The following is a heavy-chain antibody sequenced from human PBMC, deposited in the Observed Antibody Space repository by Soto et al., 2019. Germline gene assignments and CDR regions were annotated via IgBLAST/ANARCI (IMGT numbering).Heavy chain of an antibody. V-gene: IGHV3-23*01. J-gene: IGHJ4*02. Sequence: SGGSLRLSCAASGFTFSSYAMSWVRQAPGKGLEWVSTISSSGGSTYYADSVKGRFTISRDNSKNTLYLQMNSLRAEDTAVYYCAKSPHDYSHDYWGQGTLVTLSS. CDR3: AKSPHDYSHDY. CDR2: ISSSGGST. CDR1: GFTFSSYA. D-gene: IGHD4-17*01.